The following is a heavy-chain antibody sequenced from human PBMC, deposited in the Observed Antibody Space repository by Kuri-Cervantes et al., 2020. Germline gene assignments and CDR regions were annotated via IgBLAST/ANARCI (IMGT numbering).Heavy chain of an antibody. CDR2: IKQDGSEK. V-gene: IGHV3-7*01. Sequence: GESLKISCAASGFTFSSYWMSWVRQAPGKGLEWVANIKQDGSEKYYVDSVKGRFTISRDNSKNTLYLQMNSLRAEDTAVYYCAKSDYYDFWRYHYGMDVWGQGTTVTVSS. CDR3: AKSDYYDFWRYHYGMDV. CDR1: GFTFSSYW. D-gene: IGHD3-3*01. J-gene: IGHJ6*02.